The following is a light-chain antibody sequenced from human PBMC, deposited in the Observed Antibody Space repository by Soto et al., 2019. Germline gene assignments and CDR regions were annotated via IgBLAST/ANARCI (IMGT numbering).Light chain of an antibody. V-gene: IGLV6-57*04. CDR1: SGSFASNY. CDR3: KSYDSNNHVI. CDR2: EDK. Sequence: NFMLTQPHSVSESPGKTVTISCTRSSGSFASNYVQWYQQRPGSAPTAVIYEDKQRPSGVPDRFSGSIDSSSNSASLTISGLKTEDEADYYCKSYDSNNHVIFGGGTEVTVL. J-gene: IGLJ2*01.